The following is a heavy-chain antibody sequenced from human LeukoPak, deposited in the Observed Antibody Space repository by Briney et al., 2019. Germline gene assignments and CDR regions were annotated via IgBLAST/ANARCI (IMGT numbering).Heavy chain of an antibody. D-gene: IGHD3-16*01. J-gene: IGHJ6*02. CDR2: ISYDGSNK. CDR3: ASALYPFSYSGLDV. CDR1: GFTFSSYA. Sequence: PGRSLRLSCAASGFTFSSYAMHWVRQAPGKGLEWVAVISYDGSNKYYADSVKGRFTISRDNSKNTLYLQMNSLRAEDTAVYYCASALYPFSYSGLDVWGQGTTVTVSS. V-gene: IGHV3-30-3*01.